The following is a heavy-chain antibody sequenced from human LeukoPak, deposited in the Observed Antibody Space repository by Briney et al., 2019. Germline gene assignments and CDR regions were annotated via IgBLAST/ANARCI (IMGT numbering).Heavy chain of an antibody. J-gene: IGHJ4*02. CDR2: IDHSGST. D-gene: IGHD1-7*01. CDR3: ARCLELRTTSLDY. Sequence: SETLSLTCAVCGGFFSGYYWSWIRRLPGKGLERIGEIDHSGSTNYKPSLKSRVTITVDTSKNQFSQQLSSVTADDTAVYYCARCLELRTTSLDYWGQGTLVTVSS. CDR1: GGFFSGYY. V-gene: IGHV4-34*01.